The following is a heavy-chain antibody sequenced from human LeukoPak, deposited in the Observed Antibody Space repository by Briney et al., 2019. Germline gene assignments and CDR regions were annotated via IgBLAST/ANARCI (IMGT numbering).Heavy chain of an antibody. CDR3: ARGGAAAGMRTKNY. CDR2: INPNSGGT. D-gene: IGHD6-13*01. CDR1: VYTFTGYY. V-gene: IGHV1-2*02. Sequence: ASVKVSCKASVYTFTGYYMHWVRQAPGQGLEWMGWINPNSGGTNYAQKFQGRVTMTRDTSISTAYMELSRLRSDDTAVYYCARGGAAAGMRTKNYWGQGTLVTVSS. J-gene: IGHJ4*02.